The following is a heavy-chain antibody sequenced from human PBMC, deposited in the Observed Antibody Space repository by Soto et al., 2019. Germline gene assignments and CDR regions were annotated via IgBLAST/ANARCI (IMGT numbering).Heavy chain of an antibody. Sequence: QVQLVESGGGVVQPGRSLRLSCAASGFTFSNYGMHWVRQAPGKGLEWVAVIWYDGSNKYYADSVKGRLTISRDNSKNTLYLQMNSLRAEDTAVYYCARDGYCSGGSCYSVPVFDYWGQGTLVTVSS. J-gene: IGHJ4*02. D-gene: IGHD2-15*01. CDR3: ARDGYCSGGSCYSVPVFDY. CDR2: IWYDGSNK. CDR1: GFTFSNYG. V-gene: IGHV3-33*01.